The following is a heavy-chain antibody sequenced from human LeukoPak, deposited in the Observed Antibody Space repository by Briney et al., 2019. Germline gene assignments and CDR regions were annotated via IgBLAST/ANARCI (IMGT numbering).Heavy chain of an antibody. Sequence: GESLKISCKGYGYSFTSYWIGWVRQMPGKGLECMGIIYPGDSDTRYTPSFQGQVTISADKSISTAYLQWSSLKASDTAMYFCASLTGGFCSGDSCYVFFDYWGQGTLVTVSS. CDR3: ASLTGGFCSGDSCYVFFDY. D-gene: IGHD2-15*01. CDR1: GYSFTSYW. J-gene: IGHJ4*02. CDR2: IYPGDSDT. V-gene: IGHV5-51*01.